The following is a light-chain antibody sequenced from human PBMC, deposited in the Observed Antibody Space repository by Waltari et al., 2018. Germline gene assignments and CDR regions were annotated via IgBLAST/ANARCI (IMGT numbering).Light chain of an antibody. V-gene: IGLV2-23*02. CDR3: CSYAGSSLYV. CDR1: SSDVGGYNY. Sequence: QSALTQPASVSGSPGQSITISCTGPSSDVGGYNYVPCYQQHPLTAPKLIIYDVSKLSSGVSNRFAGSKSAQTASLTISGLQAEHEAEYDCCSYAGSSLYVFGTGTKVTVL. J-gene: IGLJ1*01. CDR2: DVS.